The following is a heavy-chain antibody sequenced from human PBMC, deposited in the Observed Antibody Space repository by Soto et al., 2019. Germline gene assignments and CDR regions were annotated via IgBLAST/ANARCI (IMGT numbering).Heavy chain of an antibody. CDR2: IIPMLGIP. Sequence: QVQLVQSGAEVTKPGSSVKVSCKASGDTFSSHTISWVRQAPGQGLEWMGRIIPMLGIPNYAQTFQGRITISADKTTNTAYMELSSLTSDDMAVYYCARLSLEFSGYDNFDYWGQGTLVTVSS. CDR1: GDTFSSHT. V-gene: IGHV1-69*02. D-gene: IGHD5-12*01. CDR3: ARLSLEFSGYDNFDY. J-gene: IGHJ4*02.